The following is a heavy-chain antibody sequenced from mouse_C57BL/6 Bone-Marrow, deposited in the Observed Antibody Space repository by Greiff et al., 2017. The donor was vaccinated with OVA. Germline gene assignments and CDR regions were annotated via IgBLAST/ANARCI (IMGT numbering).Heavy chain of an antibody. J-gene: IGHJ3*01. CDR2: FYPGGGSI. CDR1: GYTFTEYT. Sequence: VKLMESGAELVKPGASVKLSCKASGYTFTEYTIHWVKQRSGQGLEWIGWFYPGGGSIKYNEKFKDKATLTADKSSSTVYMELSRLTSEDSAVYFCARHEVYYGNYEGFAYWGQGTLVTVSA. D-gene: IGHD2-1*01. V-gene: IGHV1-62-2*01. CDR3: ARHEVYYGNYEGFAY.